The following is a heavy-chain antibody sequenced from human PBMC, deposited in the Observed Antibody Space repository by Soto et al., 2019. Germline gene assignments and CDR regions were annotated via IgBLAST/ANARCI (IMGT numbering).Heavy chain of an antibody. D-gene: IGHD3-16*01. J-gene: IGHJ5*02. V-gene: IGHV4-4*07. Sequence: SATLSLTCTVSGGSITNYYWSWIRQPAGKGLEWIGRMYPTQRTNSNLSFMSPVTMSVDTCKNQFSLKLNAVTAADTAVYYCARDDYKDGGNNWFDPWGQGTLVT. CDR2: MYPTQRT. CDR3: ARDDYKDGGNNWFDP. CDR1: GGSITNYY.